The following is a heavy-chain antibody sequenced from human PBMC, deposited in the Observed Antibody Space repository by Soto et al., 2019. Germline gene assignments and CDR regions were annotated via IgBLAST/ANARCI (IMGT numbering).Heavy chain of an antibody. D-gene: IGHD2-15*01. CDR2: ISSSGSTI. V-gene: IGHV3-48*03. CDR3: ARDSGPSGSCFDY. Sequence: GGSLRLSCAASGFTFSSYEMNWVRQAPGKGLEWVSYISSSGSTIYYADSVKGRFTISRDNAKNSLYLQMNSLRAEDTAVYYCARDSGPSGSCFDYWGHGTLVTVSS. J-gene: IGHJ4*01. CDR1: GFTFSSYE.